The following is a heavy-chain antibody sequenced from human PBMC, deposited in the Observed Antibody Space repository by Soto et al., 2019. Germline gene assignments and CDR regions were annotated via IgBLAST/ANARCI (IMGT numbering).Heavy chain of an antibody. D-gene: IGHD6-13*01. J-gene: IGHJ5*02. CDR1: GFSLSTSGVG. V-gene: IGHV2-5*02. Sequence: QITLKESGPTLVKPTQTLTLTCTFSGFSLSTSGVGVGWIRQPPGKALEWLALIYWDEDKRYSPSLKSRLTITKETSKNQMVFTMTNMDPVDKATYYCAHTHNGYSSSWVDDWGQGTLVTVSS. CDR3: AHTHNGYSSSWVDD. CDR2: IYWDEDK.